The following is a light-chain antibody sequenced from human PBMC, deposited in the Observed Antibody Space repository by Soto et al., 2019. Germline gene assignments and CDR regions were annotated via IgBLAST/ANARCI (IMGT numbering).Light chain of an antibody. Sequence: DIQMTQSPTSLSASVGDRVTITCQASQDISTYVNWYQHKPGRAPKLLIYDAYSLQTGVPSRFSGSGSGTDLTFTISSLQSEDIATYYCQHYDTLLRAVTFGGGTKVDIK. V-gene: IGKV1-33*01. CDR1: QDISTY. CDR2: DAY. CDR3: QHYDTLLRAVT. J-gene: IGKJ4*01.